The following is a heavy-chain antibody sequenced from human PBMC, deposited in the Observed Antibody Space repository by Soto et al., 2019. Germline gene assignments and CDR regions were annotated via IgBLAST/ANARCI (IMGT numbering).Heavy chain of an antibody. CDR1: GASISSDNYY. J-gene: IGHJ4*02. D-gene: IGHD3-22*01. CDR3: ARAPLSQSSGYLPYFDY. CDR2: IYYIGSI. V-gene: IGHV4-31*03. Sequence: SETLSLTCSVSGASISSDNYYWSWIRQHPGKGLEWIGYIYYIGSIYYNPSLKSRVIISVDTSKNQFSLKLSSVTAADTAVYYCARAPLSQSSGYLPYFDYWGQGTLVTVSS.